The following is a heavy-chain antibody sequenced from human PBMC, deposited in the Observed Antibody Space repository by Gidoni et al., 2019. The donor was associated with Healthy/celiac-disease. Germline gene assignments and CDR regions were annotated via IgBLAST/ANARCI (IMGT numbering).Heavy chain of an antibody. CDR2: ISYDGSNK. CDR1: GFTFSSYA. J-gene: IGHJ4*02. D-gene: IGHD5-12*01. V-gene: IGHV3-30*01. Sequence: QVQLVESGGGVVQPGRSLRLSCAASGFTFSSYAMHWVRQAPGKGLEWVAVISYDGSNKYYADSVKGRFTISRDNSKNTLYLQMNSLRAEDTAVYYCARERRVGYNWAFDYWGQGTLVTVSS. CDR3: ARERRVGYNWAFDY.